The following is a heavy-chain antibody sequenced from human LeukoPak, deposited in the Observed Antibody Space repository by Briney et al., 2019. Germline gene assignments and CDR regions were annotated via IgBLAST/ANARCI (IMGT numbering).Heavy chain of an antibody. J-gene: IGHJ4*02. Sequence: GGSLRLSCAASGFTFSSYWMHWVRQAAGKGLEWVANIKQDGGEKYYVDSVKGRFTISRDNAKNALFLQMNSLRAEDTAVYYCAGRNFDLWGQGTLVTVSS. CDR1: GFTFSSYW. CDR2: IKQDGGEK. CDR3: AGRNFDL. V-gene: IGHV3-7*01.